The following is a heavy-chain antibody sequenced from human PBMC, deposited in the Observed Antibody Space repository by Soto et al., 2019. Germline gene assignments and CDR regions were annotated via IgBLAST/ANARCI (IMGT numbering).Heavy chain of an antibody. V-gene: IGHV3-23*01. CDR2: ISGSGGST. CDR3: AKGNYYDRRQRGPFDY. D-gene: IGHD3-22*01. Sequence: VGSLRVSCAASGFTFSSYAMSWVRQAPGKGLEWVSAISGSGGSTYYADSVKGRFTISRDNSKNTLYLQMNSLRAEDTAVYYCAKGNYYDRRQRGPFDYWGQGTLVTVSS. J-gene: IGHJ4*02. CDR1: GFTFSSYA.